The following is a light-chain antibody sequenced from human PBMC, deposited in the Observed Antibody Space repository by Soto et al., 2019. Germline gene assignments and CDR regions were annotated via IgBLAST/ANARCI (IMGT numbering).Light chain of an antibody. Sequence: EIVLTQSPATLSLSPGERATLACRASQSVSSYLAWYQQKPGQAPRLLIYDASNRATGIPARFSGSGSGTDLTLTIISLGPEDFAIYYCQQRSNWPPVTFGGGTKVEIK. J-gene: IGKJ4*01. CDR3: QQRSNWPPVT. CDR2: DAS. CDR1: QSVSSY. V-gene: IGKV3-11*01.